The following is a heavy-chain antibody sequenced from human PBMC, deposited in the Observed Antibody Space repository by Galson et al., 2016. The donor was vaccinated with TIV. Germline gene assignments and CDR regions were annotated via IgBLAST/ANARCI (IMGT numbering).Heavy chain of an antibody. V-gene: IGHV3-23*01. CDR3: AKAARSGSSWRFDY. Sequence: SLRLSCAASGFTFSSYAMNWVRQAPGKGLEWVSAISGSGATTYYADSVKGRFTISRDNSKNTLYLQMNSLRAEDTALYYCAKAARSGSSWRFDYWGQGTPVTVSS. D-gene: IGHD6-13*01. CDR2: ISGSGATT. J-gene: IGHJ4*02. CDR1: GFTFSSYA.